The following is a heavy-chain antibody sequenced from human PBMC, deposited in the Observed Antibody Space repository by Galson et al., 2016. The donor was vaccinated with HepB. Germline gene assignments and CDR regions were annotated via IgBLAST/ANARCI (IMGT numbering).Heavy chain of an antibody. CDR1: GGSISGSC. CDR2: IYYTERT. Sequence: SETLSLTCTVSGGSISGSCWSWIRQPPGKGLEWIGCIYYTERTNYNPSLTSRVTISVNTSRNQFSLKLSSVTAADTAVYYCARGNWFGGNYGMDVWGQGTTITVS. CDR3: ARGNWFGGNYGMDV. V-gene: IGHV4-59*01. D-gene: IGHD3-10*01. J-gene: IGHJ6*02.